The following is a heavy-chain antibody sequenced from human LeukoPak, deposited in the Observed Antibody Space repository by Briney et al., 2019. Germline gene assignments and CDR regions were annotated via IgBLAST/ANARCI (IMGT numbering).Heavy chain of an antibody. CDR3: AREGYDSSGHDY. CDR1: GGTFSSYA. V-gene: IGHV1-69*04. D-gene: IGHD3-22*01. Sequence: SVKVSCKASGGTFSSYAISWVRQAPGQGLEWMGRIIHILGIANYAQKFQGRVTITADKSTSTAYMELSSLRSEGTAVYYCAREGYDSSGHDYWGQGTLVTVSS. CDR2: IIHILGIA. J-gene: IGHJ4*02.